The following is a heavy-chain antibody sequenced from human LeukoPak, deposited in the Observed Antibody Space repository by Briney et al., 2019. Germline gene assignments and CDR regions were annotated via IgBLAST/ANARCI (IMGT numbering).Heavy chain of an antibody. D-gene: IGHD3-9*01. J-gene: IGHJ4*02. CDR1: GYTFTSYG. V-gene: IGHV1-18*01. CDR2: ISAYNGNT. CDR3: ARDYDILTGYYTAPFDY. Sequence: ASVKVSCKASGYTFTSYGISWVRQAPGQGLEWMGWISAYNGNTNYAQKLQGRVTMTTDTSTSTAYMELRSLRSDDTAVYYCARDYDILTGYYTAPFDYWGQGTLVTVSS.